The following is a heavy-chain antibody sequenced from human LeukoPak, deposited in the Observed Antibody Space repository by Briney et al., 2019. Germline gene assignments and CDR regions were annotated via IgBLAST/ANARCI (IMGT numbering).Heavy chain of an antibody. Sequence: GGSLRLSCAASGFTFSSYEMNWVRQAPGKGLEWVSYISSSGSTIYYADSVKGRFTISRDNAKNSLYLQMNSLRAVDTAVYYCATWDDYGAKFDWGQGTLVTVSS. CDR3: ATWDDYGAKFD. V-gene: IGHV3-48*03. J-gene: IGHJ4*02. D-gene: IGHD4-17*01. CDR2: ISSSGSTI. CDR1: GFTFSSYE.